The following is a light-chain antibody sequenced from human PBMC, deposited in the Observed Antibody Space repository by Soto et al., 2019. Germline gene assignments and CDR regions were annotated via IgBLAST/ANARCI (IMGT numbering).Light chain of an antibody. CDR1: QSISNW. CDR3: QQYNSYS. V-gene: IGKV1-5*01. CDR2: HAS. Sequence: IQLTQSPSTLPASLGEEVTITGRASQSISNWLAWYQQKPGTAPKVLIYHASNLQSGVPSRFSGSGSGTEFTLTISSLQPDDFATHYCQQYNSYSFGQGTKVDIK. J-gene: IGKJ1*01.